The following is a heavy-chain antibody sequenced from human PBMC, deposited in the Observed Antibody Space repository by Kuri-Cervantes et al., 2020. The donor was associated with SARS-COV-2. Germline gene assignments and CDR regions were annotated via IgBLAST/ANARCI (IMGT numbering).Heavy chain of an antibody. CDR3: ARDGYSSSSRGVDY. V-gene: IGHV3-30*02. CDR1: GFTFKTYG. D-gene: IGHD6-6*01. J-gene: IGHJ4*02. Sequence: GESLKISCAASGFTFKTYGMHWVRQAPGKGLEWVAFTRYDGNNQYYGDSVKGRFSISRDNSKNTLYLQMNSLRAEDTAVYYCARDGYSSSSRGVDYWGQGTLVTVSS. CDR2: TRYDGNNQ.